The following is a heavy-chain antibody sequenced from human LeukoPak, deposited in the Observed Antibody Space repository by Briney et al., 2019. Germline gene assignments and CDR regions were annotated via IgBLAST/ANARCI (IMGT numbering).Heavy chain of an antibody. D-gene: IGHD4-17*01. CDR1: GGSISSYY. J-gene: IGHJ6*04. Sequence: SETLSLTCTVSGGSISSYYWSWIRQPPGKGLEWIGYIYYSGSTNYNPSLTSRVTISVDTSKNQFSLKLSSVTAADTAVYYCARVDYGDYYYYGMDVWGKGTTVTVSS. CDR2: IYYSGST. V-gene: IGHV4-59*01. CDR3: ARVDYGDYYYYGMDV.